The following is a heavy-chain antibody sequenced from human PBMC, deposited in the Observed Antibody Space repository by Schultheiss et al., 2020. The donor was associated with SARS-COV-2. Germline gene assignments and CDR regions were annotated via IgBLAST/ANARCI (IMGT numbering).Heavy chain of an antibody. D-gene: IGHD2-2*01. CDR3: ARERAGCSSTSCPSTIDY. CDR2: IYHSGST. Sequence: SETLSLTCAVSGGSISSSNWWSWVRQPPGKVLEWIGEIYHSGSTNYNPSLKSRVTISVDKSKNQFSLKLSSVTAADTAVYYCARERAGCSSTSCPSTIDYWGQGTTVTVSS. V-gene: IGHV4-4*02. J-gene: IGHJ4*03. CDR1: GGSISSSNW.